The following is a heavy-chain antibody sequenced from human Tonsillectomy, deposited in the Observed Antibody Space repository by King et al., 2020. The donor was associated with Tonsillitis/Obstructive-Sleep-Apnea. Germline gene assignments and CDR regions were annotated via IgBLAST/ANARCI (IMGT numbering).Heavy chain of an antibody. Sequence: VKLVESGGGLVKPGGSLRLSCAASGFTFINAWMSWVRQAPGKGLEWVGRISSKTDGGTTDYAAPVKGRFTISRDDSKNTLYLQMNSLKTEDTAVYYCTTSCPYFCYYYGLDVWGQGTTVTVSS. CDR2: ISSKTDGGTT. D-gene: IGHD3-10*01. CDR1: GFTFINAW. CDR3: TTSCPYFCYYYGLDV. V-gene: IGHV3-15*01. J-gene: IGHJ6*02.